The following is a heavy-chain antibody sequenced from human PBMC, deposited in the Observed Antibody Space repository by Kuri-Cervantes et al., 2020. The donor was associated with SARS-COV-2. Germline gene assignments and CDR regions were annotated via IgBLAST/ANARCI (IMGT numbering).Heavy chain of an antibody. Sequence: ESLKISCAASGFTFSSYSMNWVRQAPGKGLEWVSSISSSSSYIYYADSVKGRFTISRDNAKNSLYLQMNSLRAEDTAVYYCARGGLGGQLVDGMDVWGQGTTVTVSS. CDR2: ISSSSSYI. J-gene: IGHJ6*02. CDR3: ARGGLGGQLVDGMDV. CDR1: GFTFSSYS. V-gene: IGHV3-21*01. D-gene: IGHD6-6*01.